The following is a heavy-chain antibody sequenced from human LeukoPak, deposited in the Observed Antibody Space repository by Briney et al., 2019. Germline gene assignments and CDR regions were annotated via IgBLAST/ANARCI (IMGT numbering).Heavy chain of an antibody. CDR1: GGSISSYY. V-gene: IGHV4-59*01. CDR2: IYYSGRT. Sequence: SXTLSLTCTVSGGSISSYYWSWIRQPPGKGLEWIGYIYYSGRTNYNPSLKSRVTISVDTSKNQFSLKLSSVTAADTAVYYCARGVDYGEDYWGQGTLVTVSS. CDR3: ARGVDYGEDY. J-gene: IGHJ4*02. D-gene: IGHD4/OR15-4a*01.